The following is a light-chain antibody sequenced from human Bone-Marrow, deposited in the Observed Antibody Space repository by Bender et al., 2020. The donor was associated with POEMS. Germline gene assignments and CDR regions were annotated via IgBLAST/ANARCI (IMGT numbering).Light chain of an antibody. CDR2: EVT. CDR1: SSDVGGYNY. J-gene: IGLJ2*01. V-gene: IGLV2-8*01. Sequence: QSALTQPASVSGSPGQSITISCTGTSSDVGGYNYVSWYQQHPGKAPKLMIFEVTKRPSGVPDRFSASKSGNTASLTVSGLQAEDEADYYCSSYAVSNTLIFGGGTKLTVL. CDR3: SSYAVSNTLI.